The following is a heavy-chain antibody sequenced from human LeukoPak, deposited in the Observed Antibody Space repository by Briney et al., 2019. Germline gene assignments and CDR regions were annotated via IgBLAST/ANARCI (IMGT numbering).Heavy chain of an antibody. CDR2: ISSSSSAI. CDR1: GFTFSSYS. J-gene: IGHJ5*02. CDR3: ASPNYH. Sequence: GGSLRLSCAASGFTFSSYSMNWVRQAPGKGLEWVSYISSSSSAIYYADSVKGRFTISRDNAKNSLYLQMNSLRAEDTAVYYCASPNYHWGQGTLVTVSS. D-gene: IGHD5-24*01. V-gene: IGHV3-48*01.